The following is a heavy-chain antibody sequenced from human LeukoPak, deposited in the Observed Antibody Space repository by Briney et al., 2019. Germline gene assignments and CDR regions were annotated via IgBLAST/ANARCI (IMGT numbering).Heavy chain of an antibody. V-gene: IGHV4-59*01. D-gene: IGHD1-26*01. Sequence: SETLSLTCTISGSSISSNYWSWIRQPPGKGLEWNGYIYYTGSTNYSPSLKSRVVISVDTSKNQFSLKLSSVTAADTAVYYCAGLDSGSSNYWGQGTLVTVSS. J-gene: IGHJ4*02. CDR1: GSSISSNY. CDR2: IYYTGST. CDR3: AGLDSGSSNY.